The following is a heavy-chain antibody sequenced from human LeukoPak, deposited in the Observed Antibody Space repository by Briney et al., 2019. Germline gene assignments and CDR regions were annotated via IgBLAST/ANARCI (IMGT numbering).Heavy chain of an antibody. Sequence: GESLKISCKSSGYTFTGYWIGWVRQMPGKGLEWMGTISPGDSDTRYSPSFQGQVTMSADKSLNTAYLQWGSLKASDTAMYYCARGRGATVITNFDYWGQGTLVTVSS. CDR2: ISPGDSDT. J-gene: IGHJ4*02. CDR3: ARGRGATVITNFDY. V-gene: IGHV5-51*01. CDR1: GYTFTGYW. D-gene: IGHD4-23*01.